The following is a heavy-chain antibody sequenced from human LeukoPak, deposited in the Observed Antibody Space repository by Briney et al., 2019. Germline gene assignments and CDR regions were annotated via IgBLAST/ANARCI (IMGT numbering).Heavy chain of an antibody. CDR3: ARALGYCSSTTCYADFDC. J-gene: IGHJ4*02. V-gene: IGHV3-21*01. D-gene: IGHD2-2*03. CDR2: ISSSGLYT. Sequence: GGSLRLSCAASGFTFSSYGMHWVRQAPGKGLEWVSSISSSGLYTYYAGSVKGRFTISRDNAKNSLYLQMNSLRAEDTAVYYCARALGYCSSTTCYADFDCWGQGTLVTVSS. CDR1: GFTFSSYG.